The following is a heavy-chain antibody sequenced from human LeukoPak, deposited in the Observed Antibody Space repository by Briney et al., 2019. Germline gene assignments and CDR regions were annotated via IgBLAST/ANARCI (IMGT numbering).Heavy chain of an antibody. CDR3: ARLAGHHNNCRFDF. CDR2: ICYSGST. V-gene: IGHV4-39*01. D-gene: IGHD1-1*01. CDR1: GGAISNSELY. Sequence: SETLSLTCTVSGGAISNSELYWGWVRQPPGKGLEWIAMICYSGSTYSNPSLKSRVTISVDTSKNQFSLKVRSVTAADSAVYFCARLAGHHNNCRFDFWGQGVLVSVSS. J-gene: IGHJ4*02.